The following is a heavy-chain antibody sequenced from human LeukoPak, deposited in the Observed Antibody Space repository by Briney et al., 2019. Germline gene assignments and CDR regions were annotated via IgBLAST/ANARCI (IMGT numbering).Heavy chain of an antibody. CDR3: ARDPPSTVVTPDYYYGMDV. CDR1: GYTFTDYG. J-gene: IGHJ6*02. CDR2: IIPILGIA. D-gene: IGHD4-23*01. V-gene: IGHV1-69*04. Sequence: GASVKVSCKASGYTFTDYGLSWVRQAPGQGLEWMGRIIPILGIANYAQKFQGRVTITADKSTSTAYMELSSLRSEDTAVYYCARDPPSTVVTPDYYYGMDVWGQGTTVTVSS.